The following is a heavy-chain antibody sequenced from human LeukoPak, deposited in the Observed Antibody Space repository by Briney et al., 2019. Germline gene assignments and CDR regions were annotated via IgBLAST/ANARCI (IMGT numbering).Heavy chain of an antibody. V-gene: IGHV4-59*08. D-gene: IGHD3-9*01. CDR1: GGSISSYY. Sequence: SETLSLTCTVFGGSISSYYWSWIRQPPGKGLEWIGYIYYSGSTNYNPSLKSRVTISVDTSKNQFSLKLSSVTAADTAVYYCARSYDILTGYRDYYFDYWGQGTLVTVSS. CDR3: ARSYDILTGYRDYYFDY. J-gene: IGHJ4*02. CDR2: IYYSGST.